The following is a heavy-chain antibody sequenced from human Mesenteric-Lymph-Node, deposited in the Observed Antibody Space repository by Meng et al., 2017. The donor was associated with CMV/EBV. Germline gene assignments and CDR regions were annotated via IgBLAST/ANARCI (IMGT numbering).Heavy chain of an antibody. D-gene: IGHD3-9*01. J-gene: IGHJ4*02. CDR2: INHSGST. V-gene: IGHV4-34*01. Sequence: QGKLHQGGAGLLKPSWTLSVSLPVSGCPLRGFYWNWTRQSSEKGLEWIGEINHSGSTTYNPYFTSRIIISVDTSTNQISLNMRSVTAADTAVYYCARGSSYDIVTGYFDYWGQGALVTVSS. CDR3: ARGSSYDIVTGYFDY. CDR1: GCPLRGFY.